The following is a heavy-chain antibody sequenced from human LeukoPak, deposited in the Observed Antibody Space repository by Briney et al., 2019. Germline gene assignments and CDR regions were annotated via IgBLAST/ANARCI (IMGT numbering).Heavy chain of an antibody. CDR3: ARDAQDIVVVPAAIQTRYYYGMDV. V-gene: IGHV1-2*02. CDR2: INPNSGGT. Sequence: SVKVSCKASGYTFTGYYMHWVRQAPGQGLEWMGWINPNSGGTNYAQKFQGRVTMTRDTSISTAYMELSRLRSDDTAVYYCARDAQDIVVVPAAIQTRYYYGMDVWGQGTTVTVSS. D-gene: IGHD2-2*02. J-gene: IGHJ6*02. CDR1: GYTFTGYY.